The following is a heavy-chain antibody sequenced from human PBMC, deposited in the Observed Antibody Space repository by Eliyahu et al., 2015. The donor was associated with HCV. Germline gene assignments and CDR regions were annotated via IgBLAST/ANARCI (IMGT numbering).Heavy chain of an antibody. D-gene: IGHD2-15*01. Sequence: EVQLLESGGGLVQPGGSLRLSCAASGFXFXXYAMSWVRQAPGKGLGWVSAISGSGGSTYYADSVKGRFTISRDNSKNTLYLQMNSLRAEDTAVYYCANLKRGYCSGGSCSDAFDIWGQGTMVTVSS. CDR3: ANLKRGYCSGGSCSDAFDI. V-gene: IGHV3-23*01. CDR2: ISGSGGST. CDR1: GFXFXXYA. J-gene: IGHJ3*02.